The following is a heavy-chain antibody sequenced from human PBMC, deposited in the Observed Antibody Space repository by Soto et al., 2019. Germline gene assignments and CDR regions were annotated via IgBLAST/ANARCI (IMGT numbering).Heavy chain of an antibody. D-gene: IGHD1-26*01. Sequence: PSETLSLTCAVSGGSISSSNWWSWVRQPPGKGLEWIGEIYHSGSTNYNPSLKSRVTISVDKSKNQFSLKLSSVTAADTAVYYCARGQRCGRAPKYYFDYWGQGTLVTVSS. CDR1: GGSISSSNW. J-gene: IGHJ4*02. CDR3: ARGQRCGRAPKYYFDY. CDR2: IYHSGST. V-gene: IGHV4-4*02.